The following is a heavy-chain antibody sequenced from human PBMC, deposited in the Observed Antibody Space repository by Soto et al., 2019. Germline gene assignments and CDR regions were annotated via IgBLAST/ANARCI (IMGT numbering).Heavy chain of an antibody. CDR1: GYSFTSYW. J-gene: IGHJ6*02. V-gene: IGHV5-10-1*01. Sequence: PGDSLKISCKGSGYSFTSYWISWVRQMPGKGLEWMGRIDPSDSYTNYSPSFQGHVTISADKSISTAYLQWSSLKASDTAMYYCARQGGINQYYYGMDVWGQGTTVNVSS. CDR2: IDPSDSYT. D-gene: IGHD2-15*01. CDR3: ARQGGINQYYYGMDV.